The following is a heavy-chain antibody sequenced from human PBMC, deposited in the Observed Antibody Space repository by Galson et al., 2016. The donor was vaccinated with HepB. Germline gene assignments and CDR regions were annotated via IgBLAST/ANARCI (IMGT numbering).Heavy chain of an antibody. V-gene: IGHV3-7*02. CDR1: GFIFSTSW. CDR3: VSSALEY. D-gene: IGHD3-16*02. Sequence: SLRLSCAASGFIFSTSWMTWVRQAPGKGLEWVATIQQDGNQKYYVGSVKGRFTISRDNAKNSRYLQMNSLRAEDTALYYGVSSALEYWGQGTLVTVSS. J-gene: IGHJ4*02. CDR2: IQQDGNQK.